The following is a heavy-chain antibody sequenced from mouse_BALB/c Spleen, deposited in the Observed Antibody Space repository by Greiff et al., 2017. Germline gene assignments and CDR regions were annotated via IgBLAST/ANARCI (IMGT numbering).Heavy chain of an antibody. V-gene: IGHV5-9-4*01. CDR2: ISSGGSYT. J-gene: IGHJ4*01. CDR1: GFTFSSYA. D-gene: IGHD1-1*02. CDR3: ARVGNYAMDY. Sequence: EVKLMESGGGLVQPGGSMKLSCAASGFTFSSYAMSWVRQSPEKRLEWVAEISSGGSYTYYPDTVTGRFTISRDNAKNTLYLEMSSLRSEDTAMYYCARVGNYAMDYWGQGTSVTVSS.